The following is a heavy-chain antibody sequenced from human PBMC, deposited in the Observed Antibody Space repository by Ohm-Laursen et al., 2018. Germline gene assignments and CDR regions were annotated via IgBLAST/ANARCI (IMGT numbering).Heavy chain of an antibody. Sequence: SLRLSCAASGFTFDDYAIHWVRQAPGKGLEWVSSLSWNSGRITYADSVKGRFTISRDNAKNSLSLQMNSLRAEDTALYYCAKDYAYYYYGMDVWGQGTTVTVSS. D-gene: IGHD2-2*01. CDR1: GFTFDDYA. J-gene: IGHJ6*02. CDR3: AKDYAYYYYGMDV. V-gene: IGHV3-9*01. CDR2: LSWNSGRI.